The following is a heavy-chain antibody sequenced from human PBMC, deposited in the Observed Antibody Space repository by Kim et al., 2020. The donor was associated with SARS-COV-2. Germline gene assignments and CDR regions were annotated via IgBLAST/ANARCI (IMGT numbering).Heavy chain of an antibody. Sequence: SETLSLTCTVSGGSISSGGYYWSWIRQHPGKGLEWIGYIYYSGSTYYNPSLKSRVTISVDTSKNQFSLKLSSVTAADTAVYYCARAPFPEYYYDSSGYYYGGGNLDYWGQGTLVTVSS. J-gene: IGHJ4*02. CDR3: ARAPFPEYYYDSSGYYYGGGNLDY. V-gene: IGHV4-31*03. CDR2: IYYSGST. CDR1: GGSISSGGYY. D-gene: IGHD3-22*01.